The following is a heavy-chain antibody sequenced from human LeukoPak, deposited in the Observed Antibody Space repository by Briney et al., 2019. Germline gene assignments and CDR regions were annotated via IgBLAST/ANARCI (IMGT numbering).Heavy chain of an antibody. D-gene: IGHD5-24*01. CDR3: ARDRRDGYTY. CDR2: IFRNGNT. CDR1: GFTVSSNY. Sequence: GGSLRLSCAASGFTVSSNYMSWVRQAPGKGLEWASVIFRNGNTYYADSVKGRVTISRDNSKNTVYLQMNSLRAEDTAVYYCARDRRDGYTYWGQGTLVTVSS. V-gene: IGHV3-53*01. J-gene: IGHJ4*02.